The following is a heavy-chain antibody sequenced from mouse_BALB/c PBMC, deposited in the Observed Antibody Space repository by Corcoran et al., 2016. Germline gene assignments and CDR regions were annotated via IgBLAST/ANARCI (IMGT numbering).Heavy chain of an antibody. CDR3: ARGHSTVPDY. V-gene: IGHV9-3-1*01. Sequence: QIKLVESGPELKKPGETVKISCKASGYTFTNYGMNWVKQAPGKGLKWMGWINTYTGEPTYADDFKGRFAFSLETSASTAYLQINNLKNEETSTYFCARGHSTVPDYWGQGTTLTVSS. CDR2: INTYTGEP. J-gene: IGHJ2*01. D-gene: IGHD1-1*01. CDR1: GYTFTNYG.